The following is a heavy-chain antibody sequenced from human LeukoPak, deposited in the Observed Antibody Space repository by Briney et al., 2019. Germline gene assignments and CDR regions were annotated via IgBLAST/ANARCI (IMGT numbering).Heavy chain of an antibody. D-gene: IGHD6-13*01. CDR1: GGSFSGYY. CDR2: INHSGST. Sequence: PSETLSLTCAVYGGSFSGYYWSWIRQPPGKGLEWIGEINHSGSTNYNPSLKSRVTISVDTSKNQFSLKLCSVTAADTAVYYFATLGRIAAAGTSVNSPSVDYWGQGTLVTVSS. J-gene: IGHJ4*02. CDR3: ATLGRIAAAGTSVNSPSVDY. V-gene: IGHV4-34*01.